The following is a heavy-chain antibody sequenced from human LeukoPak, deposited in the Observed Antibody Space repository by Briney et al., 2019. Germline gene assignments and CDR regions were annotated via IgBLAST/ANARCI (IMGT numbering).Heavy chain of an antibody. V-gene: IGHV3-30*03. CDR1: GSTFSSYG. CDR2: VSYDGNNK. Sequence: GGSLRLSCAASGSTFSSYGMHWVRQAPGKGLEWVAVVSYDGNNKYYADSVKGRFTISRDNSKNTLYLQMNSLRAEHTAVYYCARDPLSSSSFDLWGQGTLVTVSS. D-gene: IGHD6-13*01. CDR3: ARDPLSSSSFDL. J-gene: IGHJ4*02.